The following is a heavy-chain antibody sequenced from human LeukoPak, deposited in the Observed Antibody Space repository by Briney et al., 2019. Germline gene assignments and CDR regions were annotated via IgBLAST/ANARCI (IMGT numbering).Heavy chain of an antibody. J-gene: IGHJ4*02. Sequence: GGSLRLSCAASGFTFSSFAMSWVRQAPGKGLEWVSSISRSSSYIYYADSVKGRFTISRDNAKNSLYLQMSSLRAEDTAVYYCARDFGDYAWGQGSLVTVSS. D-gene: IGHD4-17*01. CDR3: ARDFGDYA. CDR1: GFTFSSFA. V-gene: IGHV3-21*01. CDR2: ISRSSSYI.